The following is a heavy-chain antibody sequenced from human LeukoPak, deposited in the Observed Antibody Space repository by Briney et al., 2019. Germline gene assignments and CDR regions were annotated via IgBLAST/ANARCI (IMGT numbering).Heavy chain of an antibody. CDR3: AELGITMIGGV. Sequence: GGSLRLSCADSGFTFSSYSMNWVRHAPGKGLEWVSYISSSGSTIYYADSVKGRFTISRDNAKNSLYLQMNSLRAEDTAVYYCAELGITMIGGVWGKGTTVTISS. V-gene: IGHV3-48*04. CDR2: ISSSGSTI. J-gene: IGHJ6*04. D-gene: IGHD3-10*02. CDR1: GFTFSSYS.